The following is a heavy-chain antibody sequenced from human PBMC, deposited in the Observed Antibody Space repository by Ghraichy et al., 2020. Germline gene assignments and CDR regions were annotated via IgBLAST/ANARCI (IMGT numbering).Heavy chain of an antibody. V-gene: IGHV4-34*01. CDR2: INPTTGIT. D-gene: IGHD2-21*01. CDR3: ARRRELWSAAEGDAFDM. J-gene: IGHJ3*02. CDR1: GGSFSGYY. Sequence: SESLSLTCAVYGGSFSGYYWSWIRQPPGKGLEWIGEINPTTGITNNSPSLKSRLTMLVDTSKNQFSLTLKSVTAADTAVYYCARRRELWSAAEGDAFDMWSQGTMVTGSS.